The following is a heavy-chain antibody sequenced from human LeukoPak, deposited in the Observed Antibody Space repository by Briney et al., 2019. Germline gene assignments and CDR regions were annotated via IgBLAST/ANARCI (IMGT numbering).Heavy chain of an antibody. CDR3: ARSRITNWFDP. J-gene: IGHJ5*02. V-gene: IGHV4-34*01. D-gene: IGHD3-3*01. Sequence: SETLSLTCAVYGGSYSGYYWSWIRPPPGKGLEWIGEINHSGSTNYNPSLKSRVTISVDTSKNQFSLKLSSVTAADTAVYYCARSRITNWFDPWGQGTLVTVSS. CDR2: INHSGST. CDR1: GGSYSGYY.